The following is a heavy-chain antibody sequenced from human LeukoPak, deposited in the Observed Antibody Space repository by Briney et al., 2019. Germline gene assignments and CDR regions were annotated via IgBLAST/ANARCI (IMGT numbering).Heavy chain of an antibody. D-gene: IGHD3-3*01. J-gene: IGHJ4*02. CDR1: GYTFTSYG. CDR3: ARRYIRTIFGVVIYYFDY. CDR2: ISTYNDNT. V-gene: IGHV1-18*01. Sequence: ASVKVSCKASGYTFTSYGITWVRQAPGEGLEWMGWISTYNDNTNYAQKLQGRVTMTTDTSTSTAYMELRSLRSDDTAVYYFARRYIRTIFGVVIYYFDYWGQGTLVTVSS.